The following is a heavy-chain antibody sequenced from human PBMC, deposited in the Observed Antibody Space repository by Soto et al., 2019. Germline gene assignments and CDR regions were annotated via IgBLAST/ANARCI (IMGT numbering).Heavy chain of an antibody. CDR1: GFTFSSYA. CDR3: ARDPLQQLSLSYYYYGMDV. V-gene: IGHV3-30-3*01. J-gene: IGHJ6*02. CDR2: ISYDGSNK. Sequence: QVQLVESGGGVVQPGRSLRLSCAASGFTFSSYAMHWVRQAPGKGLEWVAVISYDGSNKYYADSVKGRFTISRDNSKNTLYLQMNSLRAEDTAVYYCARDPLQQLSLSYYYYGMDVWGQGTTVTVSS. D-gene: IGHD6-13*01.